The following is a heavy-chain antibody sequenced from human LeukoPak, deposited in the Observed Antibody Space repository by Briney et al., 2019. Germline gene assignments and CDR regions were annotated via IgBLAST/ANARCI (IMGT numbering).Heavy chain of an antibody. D-gene: IGHD3-22*01. CDR3: ATGFYFDTSGLLMH. V-gene: IGHV1-46*01. J-gene: IGHJ4*02. Sequence: ASVKVSCKASGYTFTNYYMHWVRQAPGLGLEWMGIINTSGGSTNYAQKFQGRVTMTRDTSTTTVYMELSSLRSEDTAVYYCATGFYFDTSGLLMHWGQGTLVTVSS. CDR2: INTSGGST. CDR1: GYTFTNYY.